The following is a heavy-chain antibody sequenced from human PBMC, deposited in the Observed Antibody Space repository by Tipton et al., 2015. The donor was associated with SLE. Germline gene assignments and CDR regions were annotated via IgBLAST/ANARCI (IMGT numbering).Heavy chain of an antibody. CDR2: ISGSGGST. CDR1: GFTFSSYA. Sequence: GSLRLSCAASGFTFSSYAMSWVRQAPGKGLEWVSAISGSGGSTYYADSVKGRFTISRDNSKNTLYLQMNSLRAEDTAVYYCARDWRGALRYYFDYWGQGTLVTVSS. D-gene: IGHD4-17*01. CDR3: ARDWRGALRYYFDY. V-gene: IGHV3-23*01. J-gene: IGHJ4*02.